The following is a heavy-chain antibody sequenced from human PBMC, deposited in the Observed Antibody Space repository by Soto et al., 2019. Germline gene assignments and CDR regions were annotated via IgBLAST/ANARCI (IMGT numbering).Heavy chain of an antibody. J-gene: IGHJ4*02. V-gene: IGHV3-33*01. CDR2: SWFDGSIA. CDR1: GFKFTDYG. Sequence: VQFVESGGGVVQPGRSLRLSCVASGFKFTDYGLNWVRQTPGKGLEWVAISWFDGSIAYYAESVKGRFTISRDDSRNTVYLHMNSLRGEDTAMYYCARDGARIDRSSKFDYWGQGTQVTVSS. D-gene: IGHD2-2*01. CDR3: ARDGARIDRSSKFDY.